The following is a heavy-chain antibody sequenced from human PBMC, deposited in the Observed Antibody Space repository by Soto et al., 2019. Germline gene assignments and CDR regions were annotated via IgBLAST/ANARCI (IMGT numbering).Heavy chain of an antibody. J-gene: IGHJ4*02. D-gene: IGHD2-21*02. CDR1: GGSFRTHS. CDR2: IHRDGST. CDR3: ATYDVGTIIQDY. V-gene: IGHV4-34*01. Sequence: VQLQQWGAGLLKPSETLSLTCAIYGGSFRTHSKSWVRQPPGKGLEWIGEIHRDGSTNYNPSLTSRVTMSADTSKNQFSLEVTSLTAADTAVYYCATYDVGTIIQDYWAQGTLVTVSS.